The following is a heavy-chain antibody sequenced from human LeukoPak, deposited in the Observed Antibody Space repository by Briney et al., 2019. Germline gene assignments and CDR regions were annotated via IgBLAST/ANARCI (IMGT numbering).Heavy chain of an antibody. J-gene: IGHJ4*02. CDR1: GFTFSIYG. CDR3: ARDQGVDTIPRVYFDH. CDR2: IWYDGSNK. D-gene: IGHD5-18*01. Sequence: GGSLRLSCAASGFTFSIYGMHCVRQAPGKGLEWVAVIWYDGSNKYYADSVKGRFTISRDNSKNTLYLQLNSLRAEDTAVYYCARDQGVDTIPRVYFDHWGQGTLVIVSS. V-gene: IGHV3-33*01.